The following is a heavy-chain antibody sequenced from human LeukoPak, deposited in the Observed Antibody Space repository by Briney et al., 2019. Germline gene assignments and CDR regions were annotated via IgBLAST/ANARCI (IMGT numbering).Heavy chain of an antibody. Sequence: GGSLRLSCAASEFDFSTHAMTWVRQAPGKGLEWVSAISISGTKTYYADSVKGRFTISRDNSKNTLYLQMNSLRAEDTAVYYCAKVSREGFGEYYFDYWGQGTLVTVSS. D-gene: IGHD3-10*01. CDR3: AKVSREGFGEYYFDY. CDR2: ISISGTKT. J-gene: IGHJ4*02. CDR1: EFDFSTHA. V-gene: IGHV3-23*01.